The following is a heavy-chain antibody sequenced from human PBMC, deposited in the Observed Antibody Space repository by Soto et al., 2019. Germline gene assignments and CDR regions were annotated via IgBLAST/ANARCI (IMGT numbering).Heavy chain of an antibody. J-gene: IGHJ6*02. Sequence: SETLSLTRIVSGDSVTSGSYYWTWLRQPPGKGLEWIGYISYTGRTKYNPSLQSRVTISVDTSKNDFSLNLSSVTAADTAVYFCAREWGLLPYYVMNVWGHGTAVTVSS. CDR2: ISYTGRT. CDR1: GDSVTSGSYY. V-gene: IGHV4-61*03. D-gene: IGHD7-27*01. CDR3: AREWGLLPYYVMNV.